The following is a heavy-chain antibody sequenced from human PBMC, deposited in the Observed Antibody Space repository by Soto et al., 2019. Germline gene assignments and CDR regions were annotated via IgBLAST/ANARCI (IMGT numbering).Heavy chain of an antibody. D-gene: IGHD5-18*01. CDR3: ARHRDSYGSGDFDY. CDR2: IYYTGST. V-gene: IGHV4-59*08. Sequence: SETLSLTCTVSGGSISSYYWSWIRQPPGKGLEWIGYIYYTGSTNYNPSLKSRVTISVDTSKNQFSLKVSSVTAADTAVYYCARHRDSYGSGDFDYWGQGTLVTVS. CDR1: GGSISSYY. J-gene: IGHJ4*02.